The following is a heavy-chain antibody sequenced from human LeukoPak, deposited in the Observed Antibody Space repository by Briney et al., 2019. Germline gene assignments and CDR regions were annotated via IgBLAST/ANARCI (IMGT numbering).Heavy chain of an antibody. CDR3: AKDSFSQNGIYDALNL. Sequence: GGSLRLSCEASGFTFHNHAMTWVRQPPGKGLEWVSTIGGGPVYYADSVKGRFTISRDDSMNTLFLQMRGLRAEDTAIYYCAKDSFSQNGIYDALNLWGQGTLVTVSP. D-gene: IGHD1-1*01. CDR2: IGGGPV. V-gene: IGHV3-23*01. J-gene: IGHJ3*01. CDR1: GFTFHNHA.